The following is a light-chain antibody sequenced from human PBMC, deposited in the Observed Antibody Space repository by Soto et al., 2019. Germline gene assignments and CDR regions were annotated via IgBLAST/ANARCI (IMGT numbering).Light chain of an antibody. CDR2: AAS. CDR1: QSISHY. CDR3: QQYYSFPLT. Sequence: DIQMTQSPSSLSASVGDTVTITFRASQSISHYLSWYQQKPGKAPELLIYAASTLQSGVPSRFSGSGSGTDFTLTISCLQSEDFATYYCQQYYSFPLTFGGGTKVDIK. J-gene: IGKJ4*01. V-gene: IGKV1-39*01.